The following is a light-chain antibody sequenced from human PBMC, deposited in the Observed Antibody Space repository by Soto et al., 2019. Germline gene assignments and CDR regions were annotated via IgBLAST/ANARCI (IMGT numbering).Light chain of an antibody. J-gene: IGKJ5*01. V-gene: IGKV3-15*01. Sequence: EIVLTQSPGTLSFSAGERATLSXRASQSVSSNYLAWYQQKPGQAPRLLIYGASTRATGIPARFSGSGSGTEFTLSISSLQSEDFAVYYCQQYNNWPITFGQGTRLEI. CDR3: QQYNNWPIT. CDR2: GAS. CDR1: QSVSSN.